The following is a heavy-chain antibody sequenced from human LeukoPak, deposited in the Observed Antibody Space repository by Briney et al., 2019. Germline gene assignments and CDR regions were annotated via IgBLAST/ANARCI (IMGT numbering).Heavy chain of an antibody. D-gene: IGHD2/OR15-2a*01. V-gene: IGHV4-4*07. J-gene: IGHJ4*02. Sequence: SETLSLTCSVSGGSISNYYWNWLRQPAGKGLEWIGRIYASGSTNYNPSLKSRVTISMDKSKNHFSLNLKSVTAADTAFYYCARDFYGDDGHHPFDYWGQGIQVIDSS. CDR2: IYASGST. CDR3: ARDFYGDDGHHPFDY. CDR1: GGSISNYY.